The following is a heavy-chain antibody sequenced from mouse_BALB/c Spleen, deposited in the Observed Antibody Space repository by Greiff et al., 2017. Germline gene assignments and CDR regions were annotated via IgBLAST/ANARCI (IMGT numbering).Heavy chain of an antibody. CDR1: GFTFSSYG. Sequence: VQLKESGGGLVQPGGSLKLSCAASGFTFSSYGMSWVRQTPDKRLELVATINSNGGSTYYPDSVKGRFTISRDNAKNTLYLQMSSLKSEDTAMYYCAGDQGYYDDDETWFANGGQGTLVTVSA. V-gene: IGHV5-6-3*01. CDR3: AGDQGYYDDDETWFAN. D-gene: IGHD2-4*01. CDR2: INSNGGST. J-gene: IGHJ3*01.